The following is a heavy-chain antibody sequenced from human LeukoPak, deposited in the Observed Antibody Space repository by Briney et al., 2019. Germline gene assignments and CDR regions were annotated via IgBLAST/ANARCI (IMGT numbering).Heavy chain of an antibody. V-gene: IGHV1-69*04. CDR3: ARAPPSIAAAGFDY. CDR2: IIPILGIA. CDR1: GGTFTIYA. D-gene: IGHD6-13*01. J-gene: IGHJ4*02. Sequence: ASVKVPCTASGGTFTIYAISWVRQAPGQGLEWMGRIIPILGIANYAQKFQGRVTITADKSTSTAYMELSSLRSEDTAVYYCARAPPSIAAAGFDYWGQGTLVTVSS.